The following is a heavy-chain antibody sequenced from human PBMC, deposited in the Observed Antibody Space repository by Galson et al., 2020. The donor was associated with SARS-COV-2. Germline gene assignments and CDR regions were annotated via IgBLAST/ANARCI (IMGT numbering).Heavy chain of an antibody. CDR2: IYYSGSI. Sequence: SETLSLTCTVSGGSFTSGDYYWSWIRQHPGKGLEWIGFIYYSGSIYYNPSLKGRITISVDTSKNQFSLRLSSVTAADTAVYYCARDSGYYGSGGYQGPLVYWGQGILVTVSS. CDR3: ARDSGYYGSGGYQGPLVY. CDR1: GGSFTSGDYY. V-gene: IGHV4-31*03. D-gene: IGHD3-10*01. J-gene: IGHJ4*02.